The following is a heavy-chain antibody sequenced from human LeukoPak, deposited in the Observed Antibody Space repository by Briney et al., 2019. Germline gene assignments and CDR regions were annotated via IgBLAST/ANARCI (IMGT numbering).Heavy chain of an antibody. V-gene: IGHV3-21*01. CDR2: ISSSSSNI. Sequence: GGSLRLSCAASGFTFSSYSMNWVRQAPGKGLEWVSSISSSSSNIYYADSVKGRFTISRDNAKNSLYLQMNSLRAGDTALYYCGGWYYAFDIWGQGTMVTVSS. CDR1: GFTFSSYS. CDR3: GGWYYAFDI. J-gene: IGHJ3*02. D-gene: IGHD6-19*01.